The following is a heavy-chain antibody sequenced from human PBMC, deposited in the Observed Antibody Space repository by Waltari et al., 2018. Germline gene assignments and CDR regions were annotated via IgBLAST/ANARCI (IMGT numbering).Heavy chain of an antibody. CDR2: INPNSGGT. CDR3: ARKPPNYDSSGYLNNWFDP. Sequence: QVQLVQSGAEVKKPGASVKVSCKASGYTFTGYYMHWVRQAPGQGLEWMGRINPNSGGTNYAQKFQGRVTMTRDTSISTAYMELSRLRSDDTAVYYCARKPPNYDSSGYLNNWFDPWGQGTLVTVSS. D-gene: IGHD3-22*01. CDR1: GYTFTGYY. J-gene: IGHJ5*02. V-gene: IGHV1-2*06.